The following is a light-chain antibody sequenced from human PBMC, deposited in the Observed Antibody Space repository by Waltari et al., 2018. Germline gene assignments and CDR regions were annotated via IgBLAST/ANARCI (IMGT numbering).Light chain of an antibody. V-gene: IGKV3-15*01. CDR1: QRVSSN. CDR2: GAS. Sequence: EIVMTQSPATLSVPPGGRATLSCRASQRVSSNLAWYQQKPGQAPRLLIYGASTRATGIPARFSGSGSGTEFTLTISSLQSEDFAVYYCQQYNNWPPLTFGGGTKVEIK. J-gene: IGKJ4*01. CDR3: QQYNNWPPLT.